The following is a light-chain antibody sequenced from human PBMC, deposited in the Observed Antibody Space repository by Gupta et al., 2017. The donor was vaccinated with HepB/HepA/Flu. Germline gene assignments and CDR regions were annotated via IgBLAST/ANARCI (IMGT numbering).Light chain of an antibody. CDR2: GNT. V-gene: IGLV1-40*01. Sequence: LLSQPSSLTGAPGRRVINSCTRTSSNIGAGYDVHWYQQFPGTAPKLLIYGNTNRPSGVPDRFSGSQSGTSASLAITGLQAEDEADYYCQSYDSSLSGEIFGGGTKLTVL. J-gene: IGLJ2*01. CDR1: SSNIGAGYD. CDR3: QSYDSSLSGEI.